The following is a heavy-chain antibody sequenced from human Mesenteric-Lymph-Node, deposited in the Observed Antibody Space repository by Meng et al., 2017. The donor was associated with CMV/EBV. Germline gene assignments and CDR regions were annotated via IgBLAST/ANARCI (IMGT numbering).Heavy chain of an antibody. V-gene: IGHV3-7*01. CDR3: ASRGYSGYYFDA. Sequence: GESLKISCAASGFTFRSYWMSWVRQAPGKGLEWVANIKQDEHEKYYVDSVKGRFTISRDNAKNSLYLQMNSLRADDTAAYYCASRGYSGYYFDAWGQGTLVTVSS. J-gene: IGHJ5*02. D-gene: IGHD5-12*01. CDR1: GFTFRSYW. CDR2: IKQDEHEK.